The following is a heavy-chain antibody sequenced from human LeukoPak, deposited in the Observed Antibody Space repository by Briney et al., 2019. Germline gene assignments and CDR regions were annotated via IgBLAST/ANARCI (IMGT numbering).Heavy chain of an antibody. D-gene: IGHD3-16*02. CDR2: INHSGST. V-gene: IGHV4-34*01. J-gene: IGHJ4*02. CDR1: GGSFSGYY. CDR3: AIWGVDYVWGSYRDY. Sequence: SETLSLTCAVYGGSFSGYYWSWIRQPPGKGLEWIGEINHSGSTNYNPSLKSRVTISIDTSKNQFSLKLSSVTAADTAVYYCAIWGVDYVWGSYRDYWGQGTLVTVSS.